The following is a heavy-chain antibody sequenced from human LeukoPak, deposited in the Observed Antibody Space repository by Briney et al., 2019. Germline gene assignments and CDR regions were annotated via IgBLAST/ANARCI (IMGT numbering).Heavy chain of an antibody. CDR2: IYYSGST. J-gene: IGHJ4*02. Sequence: SETLSLTCTVSGGSISSGGYYWSWIRQHPGKGLEWIGYIYYSGSTYYNPSLKSRVTISVDTSKNQFSLKLSSVTAADTAVYYCARHGNDYGDCWFDCWGLGNLVIVSS. D-gene: IGHD4-17*01. CDR3: ARHGNDYGDCWFDC. V-gene: IGHV4-31*03. CDR1: GGSISSGGYY.